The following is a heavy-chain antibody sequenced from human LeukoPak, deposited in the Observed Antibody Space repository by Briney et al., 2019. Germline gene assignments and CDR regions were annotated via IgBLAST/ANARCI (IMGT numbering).Heavy chain of an antibody. J-gene: IGHJ3*02. CDR3: ARDGRYFDWLSRSDAFDI. D-gene: IGHD3-9*01. CDR1: GGSISSGGYY. Sequence: SETLSLTCTVSGGSISSGGYYWSWIRQPPGKGLEWIGYIYHSGSTYYNPSLKSRVTISVDRSKNQFSLKLSSVTAADTAVYYCARDGRYFDWLSRSDAFDIWGQGTMVTVSS. V-gene: IGHV4-30-2*01. CDR2: IYHSGST.